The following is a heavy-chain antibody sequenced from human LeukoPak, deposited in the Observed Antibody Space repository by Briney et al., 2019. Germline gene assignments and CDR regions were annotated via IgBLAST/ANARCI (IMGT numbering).Heavy chain of an antibody. D-gene: IGHD3-3*01. V-gene: IGHV4-34*01. J-gene: IGHJ5*02. CDR1: GGSFSGYY. CDR2: INHSGST. CDR3: ARATQIFGVVRPRRYNWFDP. Sequence: SETLSLTCAVYGGSFSGYYRSWIRQPPGKGLEWIGEINHSGSTNYNPSLKSRVTISVDTSKNQFSLKLSSVTAADTAVYYCARATQIFGVVRPRRYNWFDPWGQGTLVTVSS.